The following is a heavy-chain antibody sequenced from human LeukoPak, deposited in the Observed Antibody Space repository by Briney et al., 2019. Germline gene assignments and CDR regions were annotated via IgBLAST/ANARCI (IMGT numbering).Heavy chain of an antibody. J-gene: IGHJ4*02. CDR3: ARAQIVGATYNDY. Sequence: PSETLSLTCAVYGGSFSGYYWSWLRQPPGKGLEWIGEINHSGSTNYNPSLKSRVTISVDTSKNQFSLKLSSVTAADTAVYYCARAQIVGATYNDYWGQGTLVTVSS. CDR1: GGSFSGYY. CDR2: INHSGST. D-gene: IGHD1-26*01. V-gene: IGHV4-34*01.